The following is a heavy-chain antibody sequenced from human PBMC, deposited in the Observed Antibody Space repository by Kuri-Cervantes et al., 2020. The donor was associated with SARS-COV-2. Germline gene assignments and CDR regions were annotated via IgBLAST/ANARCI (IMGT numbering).Heavy chain of an antibody. CDR2: IIPIFGTA. CDR3: VRDRSSMDGDGYNGVISGFDY. Sequence: SVKVSCKASGGTFSSYAISWVRQAPGQGLEWMGGIIPIFGTANYAQKFQGRVTITADESTSTAYMELSSLRSEDTAVYYCVRDRSSMDGDGYNGVISGFDYWGQGTLVTVSS. CDR1: GGTFSSYA. D-gene: IGHD5-24*01. J-gene: IGHJ4*02. V-gene: IGHV1-69*13.